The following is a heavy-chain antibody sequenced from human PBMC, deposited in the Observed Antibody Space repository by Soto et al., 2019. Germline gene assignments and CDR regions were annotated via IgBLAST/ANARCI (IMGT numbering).Heavy chain of an antibody. D-gene: IGHD2-2*01. Sequence: PGGSLRLSCSASGFTFSSYAMRWVRPAPGKGLEWVSAISGSGGSTYYADSVKGRFTISRDNSKNTLYLQMNSLRAEDTAVYYCAANIVVVPAAIGYYGMDVWGQGTTVTVSS. CDR1: GFTFSSYA. CDR3: AANIVVVPAAIGYYGMDV. V-gene: IGHV3-23*01. J-gene: IGHJ6*02. CDR2: ISGSGGST.